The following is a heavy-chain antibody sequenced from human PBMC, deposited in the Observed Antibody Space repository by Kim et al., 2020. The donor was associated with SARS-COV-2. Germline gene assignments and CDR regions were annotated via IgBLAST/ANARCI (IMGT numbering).Heavy chain of an antibody. V-gene: IGHV1-69*13. CDR2: IIPIFGTA. Sequence: SVKVSCKASGGTFSSYAISWVRQAPGQGLEWMGGIIPIFGTANYAQKFQGRVTITADESTSTAYMELSSLRSEDTAVYYCARDLEGGYNFQGGDYWGQGTLVTVSS. J-gene: IGHJ4*02. CDR3: ARDLEGGYNFQGGDY. D-gene: IGHD5-12*01. CDR1: GGTFSSYA.